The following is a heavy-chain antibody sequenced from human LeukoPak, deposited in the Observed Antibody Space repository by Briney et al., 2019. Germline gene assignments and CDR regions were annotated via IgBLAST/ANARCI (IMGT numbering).Heavy chain of an antibody. CDR1: GFTFSSYA. V-gene: IGHV3-23*01. D-gene: IGHD6-6*01. CDR3: ARDLGSSASY. CDR2: ISGSGGST. J-gene: IGHJ4*02. Sequence: GGSLRLSCAASGFTFSSYAMTWVRQAPGKGLEWVSTISGSGGSTYYADSVKGRFTISRDNAKNSLFLQMNSLRAEDTALYYCARDLGSSASYWGQGTLVTVSS.